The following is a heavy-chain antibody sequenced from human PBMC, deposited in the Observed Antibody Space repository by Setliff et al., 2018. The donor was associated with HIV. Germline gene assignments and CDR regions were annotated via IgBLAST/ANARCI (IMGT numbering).Heavy chain of an antibody. CDR2: IYTSGST. J-gene: IGHJ6*03. CDR3: ARGSYYEYYYYMDV. V-gene: IGHV4-4*07. Sequence: SETLSLTCTVSGGSISSYYWSWIRQPAGKGLEWVGRIYTSGSTNYNPSLKSRVTMSVDTSKNQFSLKLSSVTAADTAVYYCARGSYYEYYYYMDVWGKGTTVTVSS. D-gene: IGHD1-26*01. CDR1: GGSISSYY.